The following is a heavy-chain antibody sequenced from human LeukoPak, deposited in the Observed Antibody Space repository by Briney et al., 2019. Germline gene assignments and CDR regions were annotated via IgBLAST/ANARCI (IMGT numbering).Heavy chain of an antibody. CDR3: ARLWVEGLSTRGDY. CDR1: GFTFSSYS. Sequence: GGSLRLSCAASGFTFSSYSMNWVRQAPGKGLEWVSSISSSSSYIYYADSVKGRFTISRDNAKNSLYLQMNSLRAEDTAVYYCARLWVEGLSTRGDYWGQGTLVTVYS. J-gene: IGHJ4*02. CDR2: ISSSSSYI. D-gene: IGHD2-15*01. V-gene: IGHV3-21*01.